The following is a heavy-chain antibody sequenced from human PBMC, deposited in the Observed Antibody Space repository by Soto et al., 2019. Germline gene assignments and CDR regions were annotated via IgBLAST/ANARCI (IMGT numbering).Heavy chain of an antibody. CDR1: GHTFTGYY. CDR3: ARDQWAVVPDAIRDSYPMDV. Sequence: QVQLVQSGAEVKKPGASVKVSCKASGHTFTGYYMHWVRQAPGQGLEWMGWINPNSGGTNYAQKFQGRVTMTRETSHNTGYMGLRRLRSEDTAVYYCARDQWAVVPDAIRDSYPMDVWGQGTTVTVSS. J-gene: IGHJ6*02. D-gene: IGHD2-2*02. CDR2: INPNSGGT. V-gene: IGHV1-2*02.